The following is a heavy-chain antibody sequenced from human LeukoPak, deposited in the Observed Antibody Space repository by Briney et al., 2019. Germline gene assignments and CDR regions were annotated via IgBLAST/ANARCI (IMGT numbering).Heavy chain of an antibody. CDR1: ARSISTSY. CDR3: ARAVRASFRFSYYYYYMDV. J-gene: IGHJ6*03. V-gene: IGHV4-59*01. Sequence: WECLSLTCTLSARSISTSYGGWARHPPGEGREWIVYIYYTGRTTSNPSLRTRVTISVDTSKHQLSLKLSSVAAADTAVYYCARAVRASFRFSYYYYYMDVWGKGTTVTVSS. D-gene: IGHD2/OR15-2a*01. CDR2: IYYTGRT.